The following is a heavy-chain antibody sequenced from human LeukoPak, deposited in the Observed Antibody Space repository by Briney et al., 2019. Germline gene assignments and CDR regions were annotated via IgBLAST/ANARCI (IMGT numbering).Heavy chain of an antibody. Sequence: KPGESLQIPCQGSGYPFTTYWIGWVRQVPGKGLEWMGIIYPGDSDTRYSPSFQGQVTISADKSISTAYLQWSSLKASDTAMYYCARTYCGGDCYYSYFDYWGQGTLVTVSS. CDR1: GYPFTTYW. D-gene: IGHD2-21*02. V-gene: IGHV5-51*01. J-gene: IGHJ4*02. CDR3: ARTYCGGDCYYSYFDY. CDR2: IYPGDSDT.